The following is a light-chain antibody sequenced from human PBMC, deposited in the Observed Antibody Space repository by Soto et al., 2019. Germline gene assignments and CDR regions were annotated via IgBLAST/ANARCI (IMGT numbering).Light chain of an antibody. V-gene: IGKV3-20*01. CDR3: QQYGSSPRT. J-gene: IGKJ1*01. Sequence: IVLTQSPDTLSLSPGERATLSCRASQSVSSNYLAWYQQKPGQAPKLLIYGASSGATGIPDRFSGSGSGTDFTLTISRLEPEDFAVYYCQQYGSSPRTFGQGTKV. CDR2: GAS. CDR1: QSVSSNY.